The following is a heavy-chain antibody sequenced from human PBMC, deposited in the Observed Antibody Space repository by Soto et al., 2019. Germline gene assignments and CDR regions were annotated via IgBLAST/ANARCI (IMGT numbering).Heavy chain of an antibody. Sequence: VASVKVSCKASGYTFTGYYMHWVRQAPGQGLEWMGGINPNSGATKYAQKFQGWVTMTRDTSISTAYMELSRLKSDDTAVYYCARDPSPYDSSGYYDYWGQGTLVTVSS. CDR3: ARDPSPYDSSGYYDY. D-gene: IGHD3-22*01. V-gene: IGHV1-2*04. CDR1: GYTFTGYY. J-gene: IGHJ4*02. CDR2: INPNSGAT.